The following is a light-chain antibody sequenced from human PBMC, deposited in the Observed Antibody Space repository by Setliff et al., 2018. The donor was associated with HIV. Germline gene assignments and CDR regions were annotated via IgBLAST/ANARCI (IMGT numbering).Light chain of an antibody. V-gene: IGLV2-14*03. CDR1: SSDIGGYNY. J-gene: IGLJ1*01. CDR3: TSYTVNNTPV. Sequence: LTQPASVIGSPGQSITISCNGTSSDIGGYNYVSWYQQHPDTVPKLIIYDATNRPSGISDRFSGSKSADAASLTISGLQTEDEADYYCTSYTVNNTPVFGTGTKVTV. CDR2: DAT.